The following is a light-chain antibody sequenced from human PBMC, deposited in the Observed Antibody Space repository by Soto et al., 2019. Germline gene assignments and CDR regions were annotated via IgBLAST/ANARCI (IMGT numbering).Light chain of an antibody. CDR2: GAS. Sequence: EIVLTQSPGTLSLSPGERATLSCRASQSVSSNYLAWHQQKPGQAPRLLIYGASSRASGIPDRFSGSGSGTDFTLTISRLQPEDFAVYYCQQYGSSPIFTFGRGTKVDIK. CDR1: QSVSSNY. CDR3: QQYGSSPIFT. V-gene: IGKV3-20*01. J-gene: IGKJ3*01.